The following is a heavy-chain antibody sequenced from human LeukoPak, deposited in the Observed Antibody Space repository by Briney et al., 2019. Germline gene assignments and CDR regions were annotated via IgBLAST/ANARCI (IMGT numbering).Heavy chain of an antibody. Sequence: GGSLRLSCAASGFTFSSYAMSWVRQAPGKGLEWVSAISGSGGSTYYADSVEGRFTISRDNSKNTLYLQMNSLRAEDTAVYYCAKNPIYYYDSSGYYTDPVWFDPWGQGTLVTVSS. J-gene: IGHJ5*02. D-gene: IGHD3-22*01. CDR1: GFTFSSYA. CDR2: ISGSGGST. V-gene: IGHV3-23*01. CDR3: AKNPIYYYDSSGYYTDPVWFDP.